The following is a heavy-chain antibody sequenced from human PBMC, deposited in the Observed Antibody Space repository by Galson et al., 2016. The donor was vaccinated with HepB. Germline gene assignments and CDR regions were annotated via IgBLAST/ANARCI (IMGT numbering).Heavy chain of an antibody. V-gene: IGHV3-30-3*01. D-gene: IGHD3-22*01. Sequence: SLRLSCAASGFTFSSFAMHWVRQAPGKGLEWVAFISHDGANTYYADSVKGRFTISRDNSDNPLYLTMNSLSPDDTAIFYCARRDSSKWLYYYYNYMDVWGKGTTVIVSS. CDR3: ARRDSSKWLYYYYNYMDV. CDR2: ISHDGANT. CDR1: GFTFSSFA. J-gene: IGHJ6*03.